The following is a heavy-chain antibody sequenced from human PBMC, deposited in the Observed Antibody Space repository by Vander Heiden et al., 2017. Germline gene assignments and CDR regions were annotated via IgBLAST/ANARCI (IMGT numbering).Heavy chain of an antibody. CDR1: GGSVSSGSYY. Sequence: QVQLQESGPGLLKPSETLSLTRTVSGGSVSSGSYYWSWIRQPPGKGLEWIGYIYYSGGTNYNPSLKSRVTISVDTSKNQFSRKLSSVTAADTAVYYCARDWAGGSATAYYGMDVWGQGTTVTVSS. V-gene: IGHV4-61*01. J-gene: IGHJ6*02. CDR2: IYYSGGT. CDR3: ARDWAGGSATAYYGMDV. D-gene: IGHD1-26*01.